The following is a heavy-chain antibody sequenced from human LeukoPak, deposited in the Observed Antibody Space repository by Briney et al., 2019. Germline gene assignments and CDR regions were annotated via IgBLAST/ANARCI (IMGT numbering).Heavy chain of an antibody. CDR2: ISGGSGST. CDR3: AKHRFESGGYHSTD. J-gene: IGHJ4*02. D-gene: IGHD3-22*01. V-gene: IGHV3-23*01. Sequence: GGSLGLSCAASGFTFSSYARSWVRQAPGKGLAWVSTISGGSGSTYCADSVKGRFTISRDNSKNTLYLQMNSLRDEDTAVYCCAKHRFESGGYHSTDWGQGTLVTVSS. CDR1: GFTFSSYA.